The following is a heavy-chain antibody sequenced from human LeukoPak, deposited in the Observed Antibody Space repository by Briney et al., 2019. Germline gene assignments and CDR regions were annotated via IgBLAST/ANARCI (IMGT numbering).Heavy chain of an antibody. CDR1: GDTFTSYY. CDR2: INPSGGST. J-gene: IGHJ3*02. CDR3: ARGRHYYDSSDYSYEGDAFDI. Sequence: GASVKVSCKASGDTFTSYYMHWVRQAPGQGLQWMGIINPSGGSTSYAQKFQVRVTMTRDMSTSTVYMELSSLRSEDTAVYYCARGRHYYDSSDYSYEGDAFDIWGQGTMVTVSS. D-gene: IGHD3-22*01. V-gene: IGHV1-46*01.